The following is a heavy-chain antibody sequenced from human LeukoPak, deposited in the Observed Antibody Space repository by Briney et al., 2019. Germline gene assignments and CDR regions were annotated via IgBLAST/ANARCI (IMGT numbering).Heavy chain of an antibody. CDR3: ARRVSLNGIDV. CDR1: GYSFTSYW. Sequence: KPGESLKISCKGSGYSFTSYWIAWVRQMPGKGLEWMGIIFPADSGTRYSPSFQGQVTISADKSISTAYLQWSSLKASDTAMYYCARRVSLNGIDVWGQGTTVTVSS. D-gene: IGHD5/OR15-5a*01. CDR2: IFPADSGT. J-gene: IGHJ6*02. V-gene: IGHV5-51*01.